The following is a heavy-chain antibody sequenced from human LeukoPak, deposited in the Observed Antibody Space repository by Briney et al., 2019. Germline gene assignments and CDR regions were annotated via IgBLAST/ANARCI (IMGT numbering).Heavy chain of an antibody. CDR3: ARTSARGAQFDY. V-gene: IGHV4-4*07. CDR2: IYASGST. D-gene: IGHD3-10*01. CDR1: GGSISNYY. Sequence: PSETLSLTCTVSGGSISNYYWSWIRQPAGMGLEWIGRIYASGSTNYNPSLKSRVTMSVDTSNNRFSLNLSSVTAADTAVYYCARTSARGAQFDYWGQGTLVTVSS. J-gene: IGHJ4*02.